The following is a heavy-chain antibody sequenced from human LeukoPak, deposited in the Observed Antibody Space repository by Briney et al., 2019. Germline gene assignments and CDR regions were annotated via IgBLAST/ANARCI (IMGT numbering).Heavy chain of an antibody. D-gene: IGHD1-1*01. V-gene: IGHV3-48*04. CDR3: ADNLSL. CDR1: GFTFRTDS. Sequence: GGSLRLSCAASGFTFRTDSINWVRQAPGKGLEWISYIHTSGNIISYATSVRGRFTISRDNAENSLCLQRNSLIAEDTAVHYCADNLSLWGQGTLVTVSS. CDR2: IHTSGNII. J-gene: IGHJ4*02.